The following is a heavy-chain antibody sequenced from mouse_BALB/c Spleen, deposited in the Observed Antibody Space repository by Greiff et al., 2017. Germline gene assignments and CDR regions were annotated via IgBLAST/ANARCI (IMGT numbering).Heavy chain of an antibody. Sequence: EVKLVESGGGLVKPGGSLKLSCAASGFTFSDYYMYWVRQTPEKRLEWVATISDGGSYTYYPDSVKGRFTISRDNAKNNLYLQMSSLKSEDTAMYYCARDNRLRGYFDVWGAGTTVTVAS. J-gene: IGHJ1*01. D-gene: IGHD1-2*01. CDR2: ISDGGSYT. CDR1: GFTFSDYY. CDR3: ARDNRLRGYFDV. V-gene: IGHV5-4*02.